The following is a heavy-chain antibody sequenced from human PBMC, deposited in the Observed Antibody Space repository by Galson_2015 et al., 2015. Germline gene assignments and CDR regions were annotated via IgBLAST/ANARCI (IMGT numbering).Heavy chain of an antibody. V-gene: IGHV1-46*01. Sequence: SVKVSCKASGYTLTTYYMHWVRQAPGQGLEWMGIISPSGRSTTYAQKFQGRFTMTRDTSTTTLFMELSSLRSDYYYYYMDVWGKGTTVTVSS. CDR2: ISPSGRST. J-gene: IGHJ6*03. CDR1: GYTLTTYY. CDR3: V.